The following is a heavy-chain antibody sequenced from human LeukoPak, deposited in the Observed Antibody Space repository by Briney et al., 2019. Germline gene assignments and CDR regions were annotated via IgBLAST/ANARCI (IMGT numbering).Heavy chain of an antibody. Sequence: SETLSLTCIVSGDSINNKTYYWGWIRQPPGKGLEWIGSIYYSGSTYYNPSLKSRVTISVDTSKNQFSLKLSSVTAADTAVYYCARDLYGMDVWGQGTTVTVSS. CDR2: IYYSGST. CDR1: GDSINNKTYY. V-gene: IGHV4-39*07. CDR3: ARDLYGMDV. J-gene: IGHJ6*02.